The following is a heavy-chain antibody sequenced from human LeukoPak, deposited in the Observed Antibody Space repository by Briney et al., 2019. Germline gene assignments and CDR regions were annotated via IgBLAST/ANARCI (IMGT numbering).Heavy chain of an antibody. Sequence: ASVKVSCKASGYTFTSYFIHWVRQAPGQGLEWMGIINPSGGSTDYPQKFQGRVTMTRDTSTSTVYMELSSLRSEDAAVYYCAKVRRFGEFLSEVDYWGQGTLVTISS. CDR3: AKVRRFGEFLSEVDY. D-gene: IGHD3-10*01. J-gene: IGHJ4*02. CDR1: GYTFTSYF. V-gene: IGHV1-46*01. CDR2: INPSGGST.